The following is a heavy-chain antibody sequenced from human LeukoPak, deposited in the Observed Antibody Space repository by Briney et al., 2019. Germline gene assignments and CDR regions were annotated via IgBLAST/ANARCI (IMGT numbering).Heavy chain of an antibody. V-gene: IGHV4-31*03. D-gene: IGHD5-18*01. Sequence: PSETLSLTCTVSGGSISSGTHYYNWIRQHPGKGLEWIGYIYYTGVTSYNPSLKSRVTMSVDTFMNQVSLKLSSLTAADTAVYYCARREGYSYGFDYWGQGTLVTVSS. CDR1: GGSISSGTHY. J-gene: IGHJ4*02. CDR2: IYYTGVT. CDR3: ARREGYSYGFDY.